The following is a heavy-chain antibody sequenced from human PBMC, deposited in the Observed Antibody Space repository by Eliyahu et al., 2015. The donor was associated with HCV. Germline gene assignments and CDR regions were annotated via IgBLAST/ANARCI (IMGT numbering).Heavy chain of an antibody. CDR3: ATMAEWEPAFDY. CDR1: GYSIXSGYY. CDR2: IYHSGST. Sequence: QVQLQXSGPXLVKPSETXSLTCTVSGYSIXSGYYWGWIRQPPGKGLEWIGSIYHSGSTYYNPSLKSRVTISVDTSKNQFSLKLSSVTAADTAVYYCATMAEWEPAFDYWGQGTLVTVSS. D-gene: IGHD1-26*01. J-gene: IGHJ4*02. V-gene: IGHV4-38-2*02.